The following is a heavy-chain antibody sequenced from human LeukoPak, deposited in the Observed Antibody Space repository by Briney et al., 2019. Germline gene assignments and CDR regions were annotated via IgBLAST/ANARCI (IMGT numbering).Heavy chain of an antibody. D-gene: IGHD3-22*01. J-gene: IGHJ4*02. CDR1: GFTVSSNY. CDR2: IKSKTDGGTT. CDR3: STTYYYDSSEGY. V-gene: IGHV3-15*01. Sequence: PGGSLRLSCAASGFTVSSNYMSWVRQAPGKGLEWVGRIKSKTDGGTTDYAAPVKGRFTISRDDSKNTLYLQTNSLKTEDTAVYYCSTTYYYDSSEGYWGQGTLVTVSS.